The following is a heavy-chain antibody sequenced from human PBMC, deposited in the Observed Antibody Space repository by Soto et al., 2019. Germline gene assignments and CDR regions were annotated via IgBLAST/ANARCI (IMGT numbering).Heavy chain of an antibody. D-gene: IGHD4-17*01. V-gene: IGHV3-66*01. Sequence: GGSLRLSCAASGFTVSSNYMSWVRQAPGKGLEWVSVIYSGGGTYYADSVKGRFTISRDNSKNTLYLQMNSLRAEDTAVYYCARDGYGDYVPDYWGQGTLVTVSS. J-gene: IGHJ4*02. CDR1: GFTVSSNY. CDR3: ARDGYGDYVPDY. CDR2: IYSGGGT.